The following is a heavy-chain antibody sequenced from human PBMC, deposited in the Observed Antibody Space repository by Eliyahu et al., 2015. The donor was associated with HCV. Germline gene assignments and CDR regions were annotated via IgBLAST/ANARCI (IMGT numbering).Heavy chain of an antibody. D-gene: IGHD2-15*01. V-gene: IGHV5-51*01. CDR1: GYSXTSYW. Sequence: EVQLVQSGAEVKKPGESLKISCKGSGYSXTSYWSGWVRQMPGKGLEWMGIIYPGDSDTRYSPSFQGQVTISADKSISTAYLQWSSLKASDTAMYYCARSAPVVDDAFDIWGQGTMVTVSS. J-gene: IGHJ3*02. CDR3: ARSAPVVDDAFDI. CDR2: IYPGDSDT.